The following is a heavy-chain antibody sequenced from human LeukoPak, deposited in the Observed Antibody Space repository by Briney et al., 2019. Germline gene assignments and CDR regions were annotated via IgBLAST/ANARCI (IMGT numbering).Heavy chain of an antibody. J-gene: IGHJ4*02. Sequence: SVKVSCKASGGTFSSYTISWVRQAPGQGLEWMGRIIPILGIANYAQKFQGRVTITADKSTSTAYVELSSLRSEDTAVYYCARSMYSSNYFDYWGQGTLVTVSS. CDR3: ARSMYSSNYFDY. CDR1: GGTFSSYT. CDR2: IIPILGIA. V-gene: IGHV1-69*02. D-gene: IGHD6-13*01.